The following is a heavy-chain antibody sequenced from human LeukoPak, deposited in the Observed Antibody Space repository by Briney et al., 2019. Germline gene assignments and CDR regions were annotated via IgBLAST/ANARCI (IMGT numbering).Heavy chain of an antibody. D-gene: IGHD1-26*01. J-gene: IGHJ4*02. CDR1: GFTFSRYG. V-gene: IGHV3-33*01. CDR3: ARDGVGATSLDC. Sequence: GGSLRLSCAASGFTFSRYGMHWVRQAPGKGLVWLAVIWHDGSYEYYADSVKGRFTISRDSYKNKLYLQMNSLRDEDRAVYYCARDGVGATSLDCWGQGTLVTVSS. CDR2: IWHDGSYE.